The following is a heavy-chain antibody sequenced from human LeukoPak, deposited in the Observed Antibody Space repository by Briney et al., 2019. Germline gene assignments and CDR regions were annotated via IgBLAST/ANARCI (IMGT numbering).Heavy chain of an antibody. Sequence: SETLSLTCTVSGGSISSYYWSWIRQPPGKGLEWIGYIYYSGSTNYNPSLKSRVTISVDTSKNQSSLKLSSVTAADTAVYYCARAEDSSGSIFDYWGQGTLVTVSS. CDR2: IYYSGST. CDR1: GGSISSYY. J-gene: IGHJ4*02. D-gene: IGHD3-22*01. CDR3: ARAEDSSGSIFDY. V-gene: IGHV4-59*01.